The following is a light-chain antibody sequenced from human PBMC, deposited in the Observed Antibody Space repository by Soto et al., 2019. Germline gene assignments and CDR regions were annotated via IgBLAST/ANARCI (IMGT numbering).Light chain of an antibody. CDR3: QQYGSSLTWT. CDR1: QSVSDNY. Sequence: EVVMTQSPGTLSLSPGEAATLSCRASQSVSDNYLAWYQQKPGQSPRLFIYDASSRATGIPDRFGGSGSGTDFALTISRLEPEDFAVYYCQQYGSSLTWTFGQGTKVDIK. CDR2: DAS. J-gene: IGKJ1*01. V-gene: IGKV3-20*01.